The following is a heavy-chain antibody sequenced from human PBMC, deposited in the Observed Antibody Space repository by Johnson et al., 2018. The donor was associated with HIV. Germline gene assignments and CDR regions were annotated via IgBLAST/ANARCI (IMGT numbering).Heavy chain of an antibody. CDR1: GFTFSNAW. V-gene: IGHV3-15*01. Sequence: VQLVESGGGLVKPGGSLRLSCAASGFTFSNAWISWVRQAPGKGLEWVGRIKTKTDGGTTDYAAPVKGRFTISRDDSKNTLYLQMNSLKTEDTAVYYCTTDRWYSYAFDIWGQGTMVTVSS. CDR3: TTDRWYSYAFDI. D-gene: IGHD2-21*02. J-gene: IGHJ3*02. CDR2: IKTKTDGGTT.